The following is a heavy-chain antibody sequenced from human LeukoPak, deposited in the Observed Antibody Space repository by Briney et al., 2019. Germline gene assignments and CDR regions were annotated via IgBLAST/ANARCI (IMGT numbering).Heavy chain of an antibody. Sequence: PSETLSLTCTVSGGSISSSSYYWGWIRQSPGKGLEWIGSIYYSGSTYYNPSLKSRVTISVDTSKNQFSLKLSSVTAADTAVYYCATLLNYDIPPDYYYYGMDVWGQGTTVTVSS. V-gene: IGHV4-39*01. CDR1: GGSISSSSYY. CDR2: IYYSGST. D-gene: IGHD3-9*01. CDR3: ATLLNYDIPPDYYYYGMDV. J-gene: IGHJ6*02.